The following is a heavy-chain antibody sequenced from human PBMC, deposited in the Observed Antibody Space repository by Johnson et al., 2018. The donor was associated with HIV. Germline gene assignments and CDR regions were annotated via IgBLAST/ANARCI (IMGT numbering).Heavy chain of an antibody. J-gene: IGHJ3*02. V-gene: IGHV3-66*01. D-gene: IGHD3-16*01. Sequence: MLLVESGGGLVQPGGSLRLSCAASGFTVSSNYMSWVRQAPGKGLEWVSVIYSGGSTYYADSVKGRFTISRDNSKNTLYLQMNSLRAEDTAVYYCARDPRGEARALDAFDIWGQGTMVTVSS. CDR1: GFTVSSNY. CDR2: IYSGGST. CDR3: ARDPRGEARALDAFDI.